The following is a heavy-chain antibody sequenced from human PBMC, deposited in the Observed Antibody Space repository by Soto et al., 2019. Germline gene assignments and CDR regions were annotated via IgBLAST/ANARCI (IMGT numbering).Heavy chain of an antibody. Sequence: QVQLQESGPGLVKPSETLSLTCTVSGGSTSGYYWSWIRQFPGQELEWIGYIYYSGSTNYNPSLKSRVTISVDKSKNQFSLKLSSVTAGDTAVYFCARVQSGSYALYYFDYWGQGTLVTVSS. J-gene: IGHJ4*02. CDR1: GGSTSGYY. CDR2: IYYSGST. CDR3: ARVQSGSYALYYFDY. D-gene: IGHD1-26*01. V-gene: IGHV4-59*01.